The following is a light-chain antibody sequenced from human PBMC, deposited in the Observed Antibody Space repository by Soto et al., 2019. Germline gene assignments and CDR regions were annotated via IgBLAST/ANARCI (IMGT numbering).Light chain of an antibody. CDR2: GES. V-gene: IGKV3-15*01. J-gene: IGKJ1*01. CDR3: QQYNNWPPKT. Sequence: EIVMTQSPATLSVSPGERATLSCRASQSVSSNLAWYQQKPGQAPRLLIYGESTRATGIPARFSGSGSGTEFTLTISSLQSEDFGVYYCQQYNNWPPKTFGQGTKVEIK. CDR1: QSVSSN.